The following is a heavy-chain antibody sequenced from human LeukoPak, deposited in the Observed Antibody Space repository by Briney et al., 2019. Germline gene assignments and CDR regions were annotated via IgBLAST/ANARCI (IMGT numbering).Heavy chain of an antibody. V-gene: IGHV4-39*07. CDR3: ARDGQYYYDSSGYYPNWFDP. CDR1: GGSISSSSYY. D-gene: IGHD3-22*01. Sequence: SETLSLTCTVSGGSISSSSYYWGWIRQPPGKGLEWIGSIYYSGSTYYNPSLKSRVTISVDTSKNQFSLKLSSVTAADTAVYYCARDGQYYYDSSGYYPNWFDPWGQGTLVTVSS. J-gene: IGHJ5*02. CDR2: IYYSGST.